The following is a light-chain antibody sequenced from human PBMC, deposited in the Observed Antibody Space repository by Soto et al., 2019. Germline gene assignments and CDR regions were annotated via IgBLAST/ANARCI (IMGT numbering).Light chain of an antibody. CDR1: QSVSSN. CDR3: QQYNTGPPWT. V-gene: IGKV3-15*01. J-gene: IGKJ1*01. CDR2: AAS. Sequence: VMTQSPATLSVSPGERATLSCRASQSVSSNVAWYQLKPGQAPRLVIYAASARATDIPATFSGSGSGTEFTLTISSLQSEDFAVYYCQQYNTGPPWTFGQGTREEIK.